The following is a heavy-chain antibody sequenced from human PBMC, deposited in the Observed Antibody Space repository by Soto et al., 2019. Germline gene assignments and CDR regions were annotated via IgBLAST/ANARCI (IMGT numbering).Heavy chain of an antibody. CDR2: IYIGGST. CDR3: ARGQESNWFDP. CDR1: GFTVSSKY. J-gene: IGHJ5*02. Sequence: PGGSLRLSCAASGFTVSSKYMNWVRQAPGKGLEWVSVIYIGGSTYYADSVKGRFTISRDNSKNTLYLQMNSLRAEDTAVYYCARGQESNWFDPWGQGTQVTVSS. V-gene: IGHV3-66*01.